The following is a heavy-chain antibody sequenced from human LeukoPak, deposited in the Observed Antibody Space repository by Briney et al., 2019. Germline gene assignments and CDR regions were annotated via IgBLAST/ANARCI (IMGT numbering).Heavy chain of an antibody. CDR3: ARMSSHCSGGSCYAVFDY. D-gene: IGHD2-15*01. CDR2: IYTSGST. J-gene: IGHJ4*02. CDR1: GGSISSYY. V-gene: IGHV4-4*07. Sequence: SETLSLTCTVSGGSISSYYWSWIRQPAGKGLEWIGRIYTSGSTNYNPSLKSRVTMSVDPSKNQFSLKLSSVTAADTAVYYCARMSSHCSGGSCYAVFDYWGQGTLVTVSS.